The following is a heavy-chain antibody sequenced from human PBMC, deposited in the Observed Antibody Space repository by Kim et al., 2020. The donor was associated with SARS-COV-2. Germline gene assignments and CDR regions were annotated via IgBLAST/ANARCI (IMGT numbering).Heavy chain of an antibody. CDR1: GYTFTGYY. CDR3: AREARGYCTNGVCRDFDY. J-gene: IGHJ4*02. D-gene: IGHD2-8*01. V-gene: IGHV1-2*02. Sequence: ASVKVSCKASGYTFTGYYMHWVRQAPGQGLEWMGWINPNSGGTNYAQKFQGRVTMTRDTSISTAYMELSRLRSDDTAVYYCAREARGYCTNGVCRDFDYWGQGTLVTVSS. CDR2: INPNSGGT.